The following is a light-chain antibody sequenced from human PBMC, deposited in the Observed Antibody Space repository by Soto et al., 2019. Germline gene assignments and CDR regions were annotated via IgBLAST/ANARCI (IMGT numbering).Light chain of an antibody. V-gene: IGKV1-39*01. CDR2: AAS. J-gene: IGKJ2*01. CDR3: HQCDGMPYT. CDR1: KNIRHY. Sequence: DIQMTQSASSLSASVGDRVTLTCRAPKNIRHYLNRYQQKPGTAPKLLVYAASSLQRGVPSRFGGSGSGTDFPLTITSLQPEDFATSYCHQCDGMPYTFRQGNKLEI.